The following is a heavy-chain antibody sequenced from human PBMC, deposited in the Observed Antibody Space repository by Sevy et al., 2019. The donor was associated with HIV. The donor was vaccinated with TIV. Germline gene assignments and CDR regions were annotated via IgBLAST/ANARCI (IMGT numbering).Heavy chain of an antibody. D-gene: IGHD3-16*02. CDR3: ARDRYEGGRDAFDI. CDR1: GFTFSSYS. V-gene: IGHV3-48*01. J-gene: IGHJ3*02. Sequence: GGSLRLSCAASGFTFSSYSMNWVRQAPGKGLEWVSYISSSSSTIYYADSVKGRFTISRDNSKNTLYLQMNSLRAEDTAVYYCARDRYEGGRDAFDIWGQGTMVTVSS. CDR2: ISSSSSTI.